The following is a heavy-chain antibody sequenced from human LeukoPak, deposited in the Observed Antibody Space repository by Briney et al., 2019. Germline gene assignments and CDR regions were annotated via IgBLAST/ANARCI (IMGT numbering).Heavy chain of an antibody. Sequence: GGSLRLSRAASGFTFSSYAMSWVRQAPGKGLEWVSAISGSGGSTYYADSVKGRFTISRDNSKNTLYLQMNSLRAEDTAVYYCAKGLWQLEGFFDYWGQGTLVTVSS. CDR3: AKGLWQLEGFFDY. CDR2: ISGSGGST. CDR1: GFTFSSYA. D-gene: IGHD3-3*01. J-gene: IGHJ4*02. V-gene: IGHV3-23*01.